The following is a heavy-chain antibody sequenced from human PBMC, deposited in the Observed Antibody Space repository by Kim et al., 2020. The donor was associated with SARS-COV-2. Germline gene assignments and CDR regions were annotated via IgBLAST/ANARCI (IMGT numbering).Heavy chain of an antibody. V-gene: IGHV3-30*07. CDR3: ARDPAAITMVRAYCDY. Sequence: DSVKGRFTISRDNSKNTVYLQMDSLGPEDTAVYYCARDPAAITMVRAYCDYWGQGTLVPVSS. D-gene: IGHD3-10*01. J-gene: IGHJ4*02.